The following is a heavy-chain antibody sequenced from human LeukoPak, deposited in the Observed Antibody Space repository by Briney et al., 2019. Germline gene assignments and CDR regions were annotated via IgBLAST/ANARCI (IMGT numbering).Heavy chain of an antibody. CDR3: AGDFSGAHFDS. D-gene: IGHD7-27*01. CDR2: INPTSGGT. J-gene: IGHJ4*02. V-gene: IGHV1-2*02. Sequence: ASVKVSCKASGYSFTAYYIHWVRQAPGQGLEWMGWINPTSGGTKSAQKFQGRVTMTRDTSISTAYMELSSLRSDDTAMYYCAGDFSGAHFDSWGQGTLVTVSS. CDR1: GYSFTAYY.